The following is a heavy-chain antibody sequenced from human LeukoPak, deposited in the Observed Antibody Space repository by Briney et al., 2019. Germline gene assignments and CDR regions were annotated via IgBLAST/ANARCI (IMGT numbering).Heavy chain of an antibody. CDR1: GFTISNSA. CDR3: AKGIYSSGWSYFDY. V-gene: IGHV3-23*01. Sequence: GGSLRLSCAASGFTISNSAMSWVREAPGKGLEWVSTLSGSGITTYYADSVKGRFTISRDNSKNTLYLQMNSPRAEDTAVYYCAKGIYSSGWSYFDYWGHGTLVTVSS. J-gene: IGHJ4*01. CDR2: LSGSGITT. D-gene: IGHD6-19*01.